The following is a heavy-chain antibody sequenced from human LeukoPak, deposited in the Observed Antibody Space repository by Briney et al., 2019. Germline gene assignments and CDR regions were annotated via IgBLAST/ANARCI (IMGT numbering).Heavy chain of an antibody. Sequence: GGSLRLSCAASGFTLSSYSLNWVRQAPGKGLEWVSYISSSSNTIYYADSVKGRFTISRDNSKNTLYLQMNSLRAEDTAVYYCAKEGGITRDYYYYMDVWGKGTTVTVSS. CDR3: AKEGGITRDYYYYMDV. D-gene: IGHD3-10*01. V-gene: IGHV3-48*01. J-gene: IGHJ6*03. CDR2: ISSSSNTI. CDR1: GFTLSSYS.